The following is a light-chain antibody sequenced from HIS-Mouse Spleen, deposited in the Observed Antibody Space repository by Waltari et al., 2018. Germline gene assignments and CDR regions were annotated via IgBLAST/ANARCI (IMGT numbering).Light chain of an antibody. V-gene: IGLV2-23*01. Sequence: QSALTHPASVSGSPGQSITISCTGTSSDVGSYNLVSWYQQHPGKAPKLMIYEGSKRPSGCSNRFSGSKSGNTASLTISGLQAEDEADYYCCSYAGSSTWVFGGGTKLTVL. CDR2: EGS. J-gene: IGLJ3*02. CDR3: CSYAGSSTWV. CDR1: SSDVGSYNL.